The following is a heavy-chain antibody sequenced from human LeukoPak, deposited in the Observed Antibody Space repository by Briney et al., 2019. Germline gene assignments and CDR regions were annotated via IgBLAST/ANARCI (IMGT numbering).Heavy chain of an antibody. CDR3: ARRDYPKTISGWFDP. CDR2: IYPGDSDT. D-gene: IGHD3-16*01. CDR1: GSSFTSYW. Sequence: GESLKISCKGSGSSFTSYWIGWVRQMPGKGLEWMGIIYPGDSDTRHSPSFQGQVTISADKSISTAYLQWSSLKASDTAMYYCARRDYPKTISGWFDPWGQGTLVTVSS. J-gene: IGHJ5*02. V-gene: IGHV5-51*01.